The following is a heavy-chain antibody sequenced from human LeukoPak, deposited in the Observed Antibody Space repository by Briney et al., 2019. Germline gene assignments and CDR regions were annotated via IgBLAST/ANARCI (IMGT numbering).Heavy chain of an antibody. J-gene: IGHJ6*02. Sequence: PGGSLRLSCAASGFTFSSYWMHWVRQAPGKGLVWVSRINSDGSSTSYADSVKGRFTISRDNAKNTLYLQMNSLRAEDTAVYYCARVYGGNPYYYYYGMDVWGQGTTVTVSS. V-gene: IGHV3-74*01. CDR1: GFTFSSYW. D-gene: IGHD4-23*01. CDR2: INSDGSST. CDR3: ARVYGGNPYYYYYGMDV.